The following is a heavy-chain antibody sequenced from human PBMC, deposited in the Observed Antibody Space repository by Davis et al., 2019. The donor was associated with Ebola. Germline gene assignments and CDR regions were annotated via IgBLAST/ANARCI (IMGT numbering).Heavy chain of an antibody. Sequence: AASVKVSCKASGGTFSSYAIIWVRQAPGQGLEWMGGIIPIFGTANYAQKFQGRVTITADESTSTAYMELSSLRSEDTAVYYCARGAQGVIGGFYDYWGQGTLVTVSS. CDR2: IIPIFGTA. J-gene: IGHJ4*02. CDR3: ARGAQGVIGGFYDY. D-gene: IGHD3-10*01. V-gene: IGHV1-69*13. CDR1: GGTFSSYA.